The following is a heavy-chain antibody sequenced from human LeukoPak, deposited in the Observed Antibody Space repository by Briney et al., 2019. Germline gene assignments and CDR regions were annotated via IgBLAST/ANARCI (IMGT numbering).Heavy chain of an antibody. CDR2: IKQDGSEK. V-gene: IGHV3-7*05. CDR3: ARIEGYGEVGY. J-gene: IGHJ4*02. CDR1: GFTFSDYY. Sequence: GGSLRPSCAASGFTFSDYYMSWIRQAPGKGLEWVANIKQDGSEKNYVDSVKGRFTISRDNAKNSLYLHMNSLRAEDTAVYFCARIEGYGEVGYWGQGTLVTVSS. D-gene: IGHD4-17*01.